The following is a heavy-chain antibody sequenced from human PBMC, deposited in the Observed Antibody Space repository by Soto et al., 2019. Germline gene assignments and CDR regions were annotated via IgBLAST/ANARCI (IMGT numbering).Heavy chain of an antibody. D-gene: IGHD6-13*01. J-gene: IGHJ5*02. CDR1: GGSISSYY. CDR3: AREGVAASRTWWFGP. CDR2: IYTNGTT. Sequence: KPSETLSLTCTVSGGSISSYYCTWFRQHAGKGLEGMGRIYTNGTTNYHPPLKRRVTMAENTSKKYSSLNLDYVAAADTAVYYCAREGVAASRTWWFGPWGQGTLVNVS. V-gene: IGHV4-4*07.